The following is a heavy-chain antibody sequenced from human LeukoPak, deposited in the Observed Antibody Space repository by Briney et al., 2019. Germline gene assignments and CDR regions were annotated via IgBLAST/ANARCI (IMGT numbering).Heavy chain of an antibody. CDR2: IYYSGST. V-gene: IGHV4-39*07. CDR1: GGSISSSSYY. D-gene: IGHD3-22*01. CDR3: STYRFNYDISGSDY. Sequence: SETLSLTCTVSGGSISSSSYYWGWIRQPPGKGLEWIGSIYYSGSTYYNPSLKSRVTISVDTSKNQFSLKLSPVTAADTAVYYCSTYRFNYDISGSDYWGQGTLVTVSS. J-gene: IGHJ4*02.